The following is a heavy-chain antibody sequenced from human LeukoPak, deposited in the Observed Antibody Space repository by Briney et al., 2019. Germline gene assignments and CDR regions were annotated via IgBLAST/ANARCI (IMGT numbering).Heavy chain of an antibody. CDR2: ISSSGSTI. J-gene: IGHJ6*03. CDR3: ARAGQQQLVRSYMDV. CDR1: GFTFSSYE. Sequence: QPGGSLRLSCAASGFTFSSYEMNWVRQAPGKGLEWVSYISSSGSTIYYADSVKGRFTISRDNAKNSLYLQMNSLRAEDTAVYYCARAGQQQLVRSYMDVWGKGTTVTVSS. D-gene: IGHD6-13*01. V-gene: IGHV3-48*03.